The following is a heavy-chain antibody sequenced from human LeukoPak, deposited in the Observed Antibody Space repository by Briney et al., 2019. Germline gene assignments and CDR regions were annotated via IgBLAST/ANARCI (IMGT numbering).Heavy chain of an antibody. CDR2: IGTAGDT. Sequence: GRSLRLSCAASGFTFDDYAMHWVRQATGKGLEWVSAIGTAGDTYYPGSVKGRFTISRDNSKNTLYLQMNSLRAEDTAVYYCAKEQQQLVLSYWGQGTLVTVSS. V-gene: IGHV3-13*01. D-gene: IGHD6-13*01. CDR3: AKEQQQLVLSY. CDR1: GFTFDDYA. J-gene: IGHJ4*02.